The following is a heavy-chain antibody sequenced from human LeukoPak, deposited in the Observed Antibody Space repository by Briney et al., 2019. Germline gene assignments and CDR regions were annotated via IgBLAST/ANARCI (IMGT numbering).Heavy chain of an antibody. CDR1: GFTFSSYD. J-gene: IGHJ4*02. CDR2: ISDSGGST. Sequence: QAGGSLRLSCAASGFTFSSYDMSWVRQAPGKGLEWVSGISDSGGSTYYADSVKGRFTISRDNSKNTLYLQMNSLRVEDTAVYYCAKDRGGVVVRAFDYWGQGTLVTVSS. V-gene: IGHV3-23*01. CDR3: AKDRGGVVVRAFDY. D-gene: IGHD3-22*01.